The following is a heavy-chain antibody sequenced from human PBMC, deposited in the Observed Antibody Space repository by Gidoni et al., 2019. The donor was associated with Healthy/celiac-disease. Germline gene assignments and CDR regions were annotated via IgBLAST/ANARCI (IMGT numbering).Heavy chain of an antibody. D-gene: IGHD2-21*02. CDR2: ISYDGSNK. CDR1: GLTFSSYA. V-gene: IGHV3-30-3*01. J-gene: IGHJ3*02. Sequence: QVQLVASGGAVLQPGRSLRLSCSASGLTFSSYAMPWVRQAPGKGLEWVEVISYDGSNKYYADSVKGRFTISRDNSKNTLYLQMNSLRAEDTAVYYCARDRASGGGDWCFDIWGQGTMVTVSS. CDR3: ARDRASGGGDWCFDI.